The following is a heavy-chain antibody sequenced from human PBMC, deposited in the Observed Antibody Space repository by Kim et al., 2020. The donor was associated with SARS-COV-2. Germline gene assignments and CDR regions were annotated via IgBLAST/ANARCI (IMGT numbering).Heavy chain of an antibody. CDR1: GFTFSGSA. V-gene: IGHV3-73*01. Sequence: GGSLRLSCAASGFTFSGSAMHWVRQASGKGLEWVGRIRSKANSYATAYAASVKGRFTISRDDSKNTAYLQMNSLKTEDTAVYYCTHSMAGTRDWFDPWGQGTLVTVSS. D-gene: IGHD6-19*01. CDR2: IRSKANSYAT. CDR3: THSMAGTRDWFDP. J-gene: IGHJ5*02.